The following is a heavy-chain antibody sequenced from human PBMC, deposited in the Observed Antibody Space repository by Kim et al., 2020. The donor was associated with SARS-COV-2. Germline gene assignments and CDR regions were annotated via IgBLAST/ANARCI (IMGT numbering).Heavy chain of an antibody. Sequence: NPSLKNRVTISVDTSKNQSSLKLSSVTAADTAVYYCARGSGSYYVPSFDYWGQGTLVTVSS. J-gene: IGHJ4*02. D-gene: IGHD1-26*01. V-gene: IGHV4-31*02. CDR3: ARGSGSYYVPSFDY.